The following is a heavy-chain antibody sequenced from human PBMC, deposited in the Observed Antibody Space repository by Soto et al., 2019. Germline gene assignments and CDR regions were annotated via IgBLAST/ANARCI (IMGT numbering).Heavy chain of an antibody. CDR3: AKVMGSGCYNPFDY. V-gene: IGHV3-23*01. CDR1: GFTFSSYG. CDR2: FSGSGGST. J-gene: IGHJ4*02. Sequence: GGSLRLSCAASGFTFSSYGMSWVRQAPGKGLEWVSAFSGSGGSTYYADSVKGRFTISRDNSKNTLYLQMNSLRAEDTAIYYCAKVMGSGCYNPFDYWGQGTLVTVSS. D-gene: IGHD2-2*02.